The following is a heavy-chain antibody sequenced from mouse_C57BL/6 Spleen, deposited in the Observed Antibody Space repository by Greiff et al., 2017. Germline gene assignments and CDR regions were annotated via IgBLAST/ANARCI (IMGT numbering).Heavy chain of an antibody. CDR1: GFSLTSYG. CDR3: ARIYYDDYYAMDY. D-gene: IGHD2-4*01. V-gene: IGHV2-2*01. CDR2: IWSGGST. Sequence: VQLQQSGPGLVQPSQSLSITCTVSGFSLTSYGVHWVRQSPGKGLEWLGVIWSGGSTDYNAAFISRLSISKDNSKSQVFFKMNSLQADDTAIYYCARIYYDDYYAMDYWGQGTSVTVSS. J-gene: IGHJ4*01.